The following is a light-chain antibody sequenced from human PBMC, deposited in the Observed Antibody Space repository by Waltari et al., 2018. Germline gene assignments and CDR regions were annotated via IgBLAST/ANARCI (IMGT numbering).Light chain of an antibody. CDR3: SSYTTGSTRYV. J-gene: IGLJ1*01. CDR2: DVK. V-gene: IGLV2-14*03. CDR1: SSYIGSYNF. Sequence: QSSLTQPASVSGSPGQSITISCTGTSSYIGSYNFVSWSQKHPGKAPKVMIYDVKYRPSGVSSRFSGSKSGNTASLTISGLQAEDEADYYCSSYTTGSTRYVFGSGTKVTVL.